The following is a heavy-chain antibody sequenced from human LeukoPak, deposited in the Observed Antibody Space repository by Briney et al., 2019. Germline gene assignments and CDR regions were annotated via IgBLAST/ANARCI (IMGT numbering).Heavy chain of an antibody. V-gene: IGHV4-59*12. J-gene: IGHJ6*03. D-gene: IGHD2-15*01. Sequence: SETLSLTCTVSGGSISSYYWSWIRQLPGKGLEWIGYIYYSGSTNYNPSLKSRVTISVDTSKNQFSLKLSSVTAADAAVYYCARGEGYCSGGSCYPWEYYYYMDVWGKGTTVTVSS. CDR2: IYYSGST. CDR3: ARGEGYCSGGSCYPWEYYYYMDV. CDR1: GGSISSYY.